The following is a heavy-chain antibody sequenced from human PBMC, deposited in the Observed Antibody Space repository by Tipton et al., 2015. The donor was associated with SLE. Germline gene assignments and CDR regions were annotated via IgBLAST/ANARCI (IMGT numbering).Heavy chain of an antibody. J-gene: IGHJ4*02. CDR3: AKTRGFGELSLRSYFDY. CDR2: ISWNSGNI. Sequence: SLRLSCAASGFTFDDYAMHWVRQAPGKGLEWVSGISWNSGNIDYADSVKGRFTISRSNAEDFLYLEMNSLRPEDTALYFCAKTRGFGELSLRSYFDYWGQGIRVTVSS. CDR1: GFTFDDYA. V-gene: IGHV3-9*01. D-gene: IGHD3-22*01.